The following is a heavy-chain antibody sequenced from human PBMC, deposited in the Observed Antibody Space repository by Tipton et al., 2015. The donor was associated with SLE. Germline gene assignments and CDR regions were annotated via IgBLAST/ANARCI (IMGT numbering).Heavy chain of an antibody. D-gene: IGHD2-21*02. V-gene: IGHV4-38-2*02. CDR2: IYPSGNT. CDR1: GYSISSGYY. Sequence: TLSLTCAVSGYSISSGYYWGWIRQAAGKGLEWIGRIYPSGNTNYNPPFQSRVTILLDTSKNQFSLKLSSVTAADTAVYYCAREEGDYYNYAWFDPWGQGTLVTVSS. CDR3: AREEGDYYNYAWFDP. J-gene: IGHJ5*02.